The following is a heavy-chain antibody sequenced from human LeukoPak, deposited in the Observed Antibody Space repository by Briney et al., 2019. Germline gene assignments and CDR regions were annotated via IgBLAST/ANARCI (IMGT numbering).Heavy chain of an antibody. V-gene: IGHV1-46*01. D-gene: IGHD2-2*01. CDR3: ARDRGCTTSSCYRTGLRWFDP. J-gene: IGHJ5*02. CDR2: INPKDGST. Sequence: GASVKVSCKTSGDSFTTYYFHWVRQAPGQGLVWVATINPKDGSTNYAENFRGRVTLTRDTSTTTLYMDLHSLESADTAVYYCARDRGCTTSSCYRTGLRWFDPWGQGTLVIVSS. CDR1: GDSFTTYY.